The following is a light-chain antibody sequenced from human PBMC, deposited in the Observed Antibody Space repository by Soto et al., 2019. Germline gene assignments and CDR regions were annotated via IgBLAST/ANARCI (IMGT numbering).Light chain of an antibody. J-gene: IGKJ5*01. V-gene: IGKV3-20*01. Sequence: PQSPGTLSLSTGERATLTCRASQRVSSSYLAWYLQKPGQAPRLLIYGASSRATGIPDRFSGSGSGTDFTLTISGLEPEDFAVYYCQQYGSSPNTFGQGTRLEIK. CDR2: GAS. CDR3: QQYGSSPNT. CDR1: QRVSSSY.